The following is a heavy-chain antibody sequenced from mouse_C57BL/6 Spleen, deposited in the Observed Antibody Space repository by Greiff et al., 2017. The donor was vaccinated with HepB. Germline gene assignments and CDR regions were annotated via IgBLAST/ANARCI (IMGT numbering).Heavy chain of an antibody. J-gene: IGHJ4*01. D-gene: IGHD1-2*01. CDR2: ISSGGSYT. Sequence: EVQGVESGGDLVKPGGSLKLSCAASGFTFSSYGMSWVRQTPDKRLEWVATISSGGSYTYYPDSVKGRFTISRDNAKNTLYLQMSSLKSEDTAIYYCARPTTAYAMDYWGQGTSVTVSS. CDR1: GFTFSSYG. CDR3: ARPTTAYAMDY. V-gene: IGHV5-6*01.